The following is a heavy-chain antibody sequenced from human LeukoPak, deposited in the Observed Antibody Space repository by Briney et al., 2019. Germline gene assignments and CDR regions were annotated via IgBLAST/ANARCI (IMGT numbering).Heavy chain of an antibody. CDR2: IYHSGST. J-gene: IGHJ4*02. D-gene: IGHD6-13*01. V-gene: IGHV4-30-2*01. CDR3: ARAAAGTRTVDY. CDR1: GGSISSSGYS. Sequence: PSQTLSLTCAVSGGSISSSGYSWSWLRQPPGKGLEWIGYIYHSGSTYYNPSLKSRVTISVDKSKNQFSLKLSSVTAADTAVYYCARAAAGTRTVDYWGQGTLVTVSS.